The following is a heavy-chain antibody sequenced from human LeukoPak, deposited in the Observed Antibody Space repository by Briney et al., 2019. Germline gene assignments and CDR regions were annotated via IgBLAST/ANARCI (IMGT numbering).Heavy chain of an antibody. V-gene: IGHV5-51*01. J-gene: IGHJ4*02. D-gene: IGHD2-21*02. CDR3: ARHRSSDDFF. Sequence: GESLKISCKGSGYSFTSYWIGWVRQMPGKGLEWMGIIYPGDSDTGYSPSFQGHVTISSDKSSSTAYLQWSSLKASDTAMYYCARHRSSDDFFWGQGTLVTVSS. CDR2: IYPGDSDT. CDR1: GYSFTSYW.